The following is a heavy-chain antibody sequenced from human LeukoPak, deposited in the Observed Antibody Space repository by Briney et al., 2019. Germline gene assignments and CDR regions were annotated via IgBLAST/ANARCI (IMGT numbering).Heavy chain of an antibody. V-gene: IGHV4-34*01. D-gene: IGHD3-10*01. CDR1: GGSFSGYY. CDR2: INHSGST. Sequence: TSETLSLTCAVYGGSFSGYYWSWIHQPPGKGLEWIGEINHSGSTNYNPSLKSRVTISVDTSKNQFSLKLSSVTAADTAVYYCARECGHYYGSGSYNYGAFDIWGQGTMVTVSS. CDR3: ARECGHYYGSGSYNYGAFDI. J-gene: IGHJ3*02.